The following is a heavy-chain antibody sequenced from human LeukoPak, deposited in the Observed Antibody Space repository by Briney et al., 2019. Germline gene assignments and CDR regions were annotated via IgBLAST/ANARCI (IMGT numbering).Heavy chain of an antibody. CDR3: ARVGWFGELYYFDY. D-gene: IGHD3-10*01. V-gene: IGHV1-69*05. J-gene: IGHJ4*02. Sequence: GASVKVSCKASGGTFSNYAISWVRQAPGQGLEWMGGIIPIFGTANYAQKFQGRVTITTDESTSTAYMELSSLRSEDTAVYYCARVGWFGELYYFDYWGQGTLVTVSS. CDR2: IIPIFGTA. CDR1: GGTFSNYA.